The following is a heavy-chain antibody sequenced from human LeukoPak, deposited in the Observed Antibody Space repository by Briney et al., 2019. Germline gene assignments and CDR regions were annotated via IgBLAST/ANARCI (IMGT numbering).Heavy chain of an antibody. CDR2: IYHSGST. CDR3: ARDSGYYDSSGYSVNFDY. CDR1: GGSISSSNW. V-gene: IGHV4-4*02. D-gene: IGHD3-22*01. J-gene: IGHJ4*02. Sequence: SETLSLTCAVSGGSISSSNWWSWVRQPPGKGLEWIGEIYHSGSTNYNPSLKSRVTISVDKSKNQFSLKLSSVTAADTAVYYCARDSGYYDSSGYSVNFDYWGQGTLVTVSS.